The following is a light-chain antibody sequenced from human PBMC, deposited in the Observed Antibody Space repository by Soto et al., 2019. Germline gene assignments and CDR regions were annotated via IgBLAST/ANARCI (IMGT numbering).Light chain of an antibody. J-gene: IGLJ1*01. CDR2: DVS. Sequence: HSALTRPASVSGSAGQSITISCTGTSSDVGGYNYVSWYQQHPGKAPKFMIYDVSNRPSGVSNRFSGSKSGNTASLTISGLQAEDEADYYCSSYTTSNTRQIVFGTGTKVTVL. V-gene: IGLV2-14*01. CDR3: SSYTTSNTRQIV. CDR1: SSDVGGYNY.